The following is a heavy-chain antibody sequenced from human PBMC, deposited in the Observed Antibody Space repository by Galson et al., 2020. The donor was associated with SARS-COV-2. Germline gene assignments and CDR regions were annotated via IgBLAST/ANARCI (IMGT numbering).Heavy chain of an antibody. V-gene: IGHV3-23*01. CDR1: GFTISSYA. J-gene: IGHJ4*02. CDR3: AKDRVGYSSAWNDFDY. CDR2: IIGSAATT. Sequence: GESLKISCAASGFTISSYAMSWVRQAPGKGLEWVSTIIGSAATTYYADSVKGRFTISRDNSKNTLYLQMNSLRAEDTAVYYCAKDRVGYSSAWNDFDYWGQGTLVTVSS. D-gene: IGHD6-19*01.